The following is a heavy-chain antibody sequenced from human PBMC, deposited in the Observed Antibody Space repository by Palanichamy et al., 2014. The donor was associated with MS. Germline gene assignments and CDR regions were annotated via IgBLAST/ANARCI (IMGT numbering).Heavy chain of an antibody. CDR3: ARQGSGGEKDY. J-gene: IGHJ4*02. CDR1: GYTFTDYY. CDR2: INPNSAYT. V-gene: IGHV1-2*04. D-gene: IGHD4-17*01. Sequence: QVQLVQSGAEVKKPGASVKVSCKASGYTFTDYYMHWVRQAPGQGLEWTGWINPNSAYTDYAQKFQGWITMTRDTSISTVYMELSRLRADDTAVYYCARQGSGGEKDYWGRGTLVTVSS.